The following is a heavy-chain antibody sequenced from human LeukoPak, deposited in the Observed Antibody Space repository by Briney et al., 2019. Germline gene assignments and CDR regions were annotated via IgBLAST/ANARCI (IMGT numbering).Heavy chain of an antibody. CDR2: MNPNSGNT. Sequence: ASVKVSCKASGYTFTSYDINWVRQATGQGHEWMGWMNPNSGNTGYAQKFQGRVTMTRNTSISTAYMELSSLRSEDTAVYYCASFRGSGSYYTHWGQGTLVTVSS. D-gene: IGHD3-10*01. CDR1: GYTFTSYD. J-gene: IGHJ4*02. V-gene: IGHV1-8*01. CDR3: ASFRGSGSYYTH.